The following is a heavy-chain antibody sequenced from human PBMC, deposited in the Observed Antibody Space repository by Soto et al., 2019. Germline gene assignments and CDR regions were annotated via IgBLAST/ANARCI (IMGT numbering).Heavy chain of an antibody. D-gene: IGHD6-13*01. Sequence: EVQLVESGGGLVQPGGSLRLSCEDSGFTFSSYWMSWVRQAPVKGLEWVGNIKQDGSEKNYVDSVKGRFTISRDNAKNSLYLQMNSLRAEDTAVYYCARIASTGRGWDVWGQGTTVVVSS. CDR2: IKQDGSEK. J-gene: IGHJ6*02. CDR1: GFTFSSYW. V-gene: IGHV3-7*01. CDR3: ARIASTGRGWDV.